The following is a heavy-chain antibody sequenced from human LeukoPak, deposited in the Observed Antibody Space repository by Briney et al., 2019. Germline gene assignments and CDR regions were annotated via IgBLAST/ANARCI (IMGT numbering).Heavy chain of an antibody. CDR1: GFTFSSYA. CDR2: ISGSGGST. V-gene: IGHV3-23*01. Sequence: GGSLRLSCAASGFTFSSYAMSWVRQAPGKGLEWVSAISGSGGSTYYADSVKGRFTISRDNSKNALYLQMNSLRAEDTAVYYCAKDGWGTVVVVAVPNWGRGTLVTVSS. CDR3: AKDGWGTVVVVAVPN. D-gene: IGHD2-15*01. J-gene: IGHJ4*02.